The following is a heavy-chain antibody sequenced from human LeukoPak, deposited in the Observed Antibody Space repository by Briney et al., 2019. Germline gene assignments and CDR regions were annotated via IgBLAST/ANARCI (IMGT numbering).Heavy chain of an antibody. CDR3: ARHTLRSFDY. CDR2: IKQEGSEK. Sequence: PGGSLRLSCAASGFTFSSYWMSWVRQAPGKGLEWVANIKQEGSEKYYVDSVKGRFTICRDNAKNSLYLQMNSVRAEDTVVYYCARHTLRSFDYWGQGTLVTVSS. J-gene: IGHJ4*02. V-gene: IGHV3-7*01. CDR1: GFTFSSYW.